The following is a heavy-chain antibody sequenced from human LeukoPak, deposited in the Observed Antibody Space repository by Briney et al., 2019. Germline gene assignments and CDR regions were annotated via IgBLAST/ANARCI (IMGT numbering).Heavy chain of an antibody. V-gene: IGHV4-39*07. J-gene: IGHJ4*02. CDR1: GGSSSRSSYI. D-gene: IGHD6-19*01. CDR2: MSYSGNP. CDR3: ARSLRAGTLGY. Sequence: SETLSLTCTVSGGSSSRSSYIWGWVRQPPGKGLEWIATMSYSGNPYYNPSLKRRVTISLDTPRKRFSLKLSSVTAADTAVYFCARSLRAGTLGYWGQGTLVTVSS.